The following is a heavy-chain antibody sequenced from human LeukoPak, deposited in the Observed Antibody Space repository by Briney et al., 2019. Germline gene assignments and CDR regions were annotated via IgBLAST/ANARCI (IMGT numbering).Heavy chain of an antibody. CDR3: ARIRRYYDSPDWFDP. Sequence: ASVKVSCKASGYTFTSYDINWVRQATGQGLEWMGWMNPNSGNTGFAQKFQGRVTMTRDTSISTAYMELSRLRSDDTAVYYCARIRRYYDSPDWFDPWGQGTLVTVSS. CDR1: GYTFTSYD. V-gene: IGHV1-8*01. D-gene: IGHD3-22*01. J-gene: IGHJ5*02. CDR2: MNPNSGNT.